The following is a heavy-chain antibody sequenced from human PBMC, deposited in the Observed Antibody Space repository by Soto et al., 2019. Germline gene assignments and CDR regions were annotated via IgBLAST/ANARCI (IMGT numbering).Heavy chain of an antibody. D-gene: IGHD1-26*01. CDR1: GGSINSPFF. J-gene: IGHJ4*02. CDR2: IHYSQSS. V-gene: IGHV4-39*01. CDR3: AKMGDDHGRSYFDS. Sequence: PSETLSLTCTVSGGSINSPFFWAWLRQPPGKGLEWIASIHYSQSSYSHPSPRSRITISAGASMDQFSLRLASMTAADTAVYYCAKMGDDHGRSYFDSWGQGLLVTVSS.